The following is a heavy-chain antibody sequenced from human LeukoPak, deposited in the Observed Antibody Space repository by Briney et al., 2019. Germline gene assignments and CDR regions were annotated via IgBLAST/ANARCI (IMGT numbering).Heavy chain of an antibody. CDR1: GYTFTSYD. CDR2: MNPNSGNT. J-gene: IGHJ4*02. V-gene: IGHV1-8*01. D-gene: IGHD3-10*01. CDR3: ARTSPSDSGNYYNFDY. Sequence: ASVKVSCKASGYTFTSYDINWVRQATGQGLEWMGWMNPNSGNTGYAQKFQGRVTMTRNTSISTAYMELSSLRSEDTAVYYCARTSPSDSGNYYNFDYWGQGTLVTVSS.